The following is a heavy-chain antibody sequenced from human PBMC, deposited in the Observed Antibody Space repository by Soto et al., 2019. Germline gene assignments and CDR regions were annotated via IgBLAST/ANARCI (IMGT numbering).Heavy chain of an antibody. V-gene: IGHV3-21*01. CDR2: ISSSSTYI. CDR3: ASGYRSTSNYYYYYLDV. Sequence: LRLSCAASGFTFSSYGMNWVRQAPGKGLEWVSSISSSSTYIYYADSVKGRFTISRDNAKNSLYLQMNSLRAEDTAVYYCASGYRSTSNYYYYYLDVWGKGTTVTVSS. J-gene: IGHJ6*03. CDR1: GFTFSSYG. D-gene: IGHD2-2*01.